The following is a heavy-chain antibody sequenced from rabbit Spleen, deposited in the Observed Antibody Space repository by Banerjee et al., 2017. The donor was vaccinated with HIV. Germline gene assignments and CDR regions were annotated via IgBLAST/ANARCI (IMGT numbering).Heavy chain of an antibody. J-gene: IGHJ4*01. V-gene: IGHV1S45*01. CDR2: ICPDYGST. CDR1: GVDFSGCG. CDR3: MRDPHTIPNL. D-gene: IGHD2-1*01. Sequence: QEQLVESGGGLVKPGASLRLTCKASGVDFSGCGISWVRQAPGKGLEWIAYICPDYGSTYYASWAKGRFTISKTSSTTVTLQMTRLTAADTATYFCMRDPHTIPNLWGQGTLVTVS.